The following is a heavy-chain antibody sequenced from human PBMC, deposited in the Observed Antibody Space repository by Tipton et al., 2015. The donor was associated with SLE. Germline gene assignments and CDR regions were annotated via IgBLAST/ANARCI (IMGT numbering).Heavy chain of an antibody. CDR3: ARVEWELPDY. D-gene: IGHD1-26*01. CDR1: GFTFSSYS. Sequence: SLRLSCAASGFTFSSYSMNWVRQAPGKGLEWVSYISSSSSTINYADSVKGRFTISRDNAKNSLYLQMNSLRAEDTAVYYCARVEWELPDYWGQGTLVTVSS. V-gene: IGHV3-48*01. J-gene: IGHJ4*02. CDR2: ISSSSSTI.